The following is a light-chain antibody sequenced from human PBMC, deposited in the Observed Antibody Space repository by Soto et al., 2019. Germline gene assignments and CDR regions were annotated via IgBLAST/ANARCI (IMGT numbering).Light chain of an antibody. CDR1: QRVSNNF. CDR3: QQYGSSPTT. J-gene: IGKJ1*01. CDR2: GAS. Sequence: EIVLTQSPGTLSLSPGERATLSCRASQRVSNNFLAWYQQKPGQAPRLLIYGASNRATGIPDRFSGSGSGTDFTLTISRLEPEDFAVYYCQQYGSSPTTFGQGTKVDIK. V-gene: IGKV3-20*01.